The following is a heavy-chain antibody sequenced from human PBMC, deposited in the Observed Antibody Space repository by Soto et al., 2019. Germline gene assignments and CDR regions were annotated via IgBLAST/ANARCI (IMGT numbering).Heavy chain of an antibody. CDR2: MNPNSGHT. D-gene: IGHD4-17*01. Sequence: QVQLVQSGAEVKKPGASVKVSCKASGYTFTNYDINWVRQATGQGLEWVGWMNPNSGHTGFAQKFQGRVTMTRDTSIRTAYMELSSLSSEDTAVYYCARGRSSYGDYINWYFDLWGRGTLVTVSS. CDR3: ARGRSSYGDYINWYFDL. V-gene: IGHV1-8*01. CDR1: GYTFTNYD. J-gene: IGHJ2*01.